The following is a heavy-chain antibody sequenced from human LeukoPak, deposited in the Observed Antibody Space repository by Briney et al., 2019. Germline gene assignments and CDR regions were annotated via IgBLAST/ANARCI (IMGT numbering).Heavy chain of an antibody. CDR1: GYTFTIYG. CDR2: ISAYNGDT. D-gene: IGHD3-16*02. J-gene: IGHJ4*02. CDR3: AKEGDYVWGSHPEGNFDC. Sequence: ASVTVSFTASGYTFTIYGISWVRQAPGQGLEWMAWISAYNGDTNYAQTLQGRVTVTKDTSTKRAYMELRSLRSDDTAVYYCAKEGDYVWGSHPEGNFDCWGQGTLVTVSS. V-gene: IGHV1-18*01.